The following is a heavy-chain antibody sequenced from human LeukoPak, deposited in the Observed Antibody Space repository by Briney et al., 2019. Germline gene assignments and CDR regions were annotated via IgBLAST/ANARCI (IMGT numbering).Heavy chain of an antibody. CDR2: MSYSGSA. J-gene: IGHJ4*02. CDR1: GDSISSNNYY. D-gene: IGHD3-10*01. Sequence: SETLSLTCTVSGDSISSNNYYWSWIRQSPGKGLEWIGYMSYSGSAHYNPSLKSRVTISLDTSKNHFSLNLNSVTAADTAVYYCARDASSRVRGFRYFDFWGQGTLVTVSS. V-gene: IGHV4-30-4*01. CDR3: ARDASSRVRGFRYFDF.